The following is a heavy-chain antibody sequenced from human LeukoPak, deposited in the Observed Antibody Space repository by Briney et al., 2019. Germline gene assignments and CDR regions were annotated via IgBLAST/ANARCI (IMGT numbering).Heavy chain of an antibody. V-gene: IGHV1-2*02. J-gene: IGHJ4*02. Sequence: GASVKVSCKASGYTFTGYYMHWVRQAPGQGLEWMGWINPNSGGTNYAQKFQGRVTMTRDTSISTAYMELSRLRSDDTAVYYCARGGRSSWYPRYFDYWGRGTLVTVSS. CDR3: ARGGRSSWYPRYFDY. D-gene: IGHD6-13*01. CDR1: GYTFTGYY. CDR2: INPNSGGT.